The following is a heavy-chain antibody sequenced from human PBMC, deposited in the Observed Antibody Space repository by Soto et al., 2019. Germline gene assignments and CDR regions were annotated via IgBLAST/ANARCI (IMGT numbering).Heavy chain of an antibody. Sequence: GGSLRLSCVASGFTFSYYYMTWIRQAPGKGPEWISYINGGGDVIAYADSVEGRFTISRDNARRSVYLQMNSLTVDDTAVYYCSRDPRLVDYWGQGTLVTVSS. CDR1: GFTFSYYY. D-gene: IGHD1-26*01. J-gene: IGHJ4*02. CDR3: SRDPRLVDY. CDR2: INGGGDVI. V-gene: IGHV3-11*01.